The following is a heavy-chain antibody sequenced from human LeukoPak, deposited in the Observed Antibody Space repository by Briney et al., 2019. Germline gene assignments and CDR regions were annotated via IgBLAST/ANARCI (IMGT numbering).Heavy chain of an antibody. V-gene: IGHV3-23*01. D-gene: IGHD3-10*02. CDR3: AELGITMIGGV. J-gene: IGHJ6*04. CDR2: IVGSGVTT. Sequence: PGGSLRLSCVASGFTFSNYGMNWVRQAPGMGLEWVSGIVGSGVTTYYADSVKGRFTISRDNSKSTLYLQMNSLRAEDTAVYYCAELGITMIGGVWGKGTTVTISS. CDR1: GFTFSNYG.